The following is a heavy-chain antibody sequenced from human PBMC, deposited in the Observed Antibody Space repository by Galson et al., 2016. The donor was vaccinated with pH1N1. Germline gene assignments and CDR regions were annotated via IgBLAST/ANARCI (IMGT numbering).Heavy chain of an antibody. J-gene: IGHJ2*01. CDR3: AREDYYDVDLSDWYFDL. V-gene: IGHV1-69*13. D-gene: IGHD3-22*01. CDR1: GGTFNSNG. Sequence: SVKVSCKASGGTFNSNGISWLRQAPGQGLEWMGRIIPILGSTNYAQKFQGKITITADESTSTADMELNSLRSEDTALYYCAREDYYDVDLSDWYFDLWGRGTLVTVSS. CDR2: IIPILGST.